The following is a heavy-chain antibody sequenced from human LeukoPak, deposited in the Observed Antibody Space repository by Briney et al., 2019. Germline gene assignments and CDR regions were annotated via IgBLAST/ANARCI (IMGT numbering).Heavy chain of an antibody. CDR3: ANLYGDPPY. J-gene: IGHJ4*02. CDR1: GFNFKNYW. V-gene: IGHV3-74*01. CDR2: IINDGSST. D-gene: IGHD4-17*01. Sequence: GGSLRLSCAASGFNFKNYWMHWVRQAPGKGLEWVSRIINDGSSTTYADPVKGRFTISRDNSKNTLYLQMNSLRAEDTAVYYCANLYGDPPYWGQGTPVTVSS.